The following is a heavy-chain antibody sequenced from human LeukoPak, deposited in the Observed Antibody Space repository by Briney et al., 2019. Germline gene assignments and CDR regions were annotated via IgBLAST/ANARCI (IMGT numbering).Heavy chain of an antibody. CDR2: IYYSGST. D-gene: IGHD6-6*01. V-gene: IGHV4-39*07. J-gene: IGHJ5*02. CDR3: ARVIISSSSSDP. CDR1: GGSISSSSYY. Sequence: PSETLSLTCTVSGGSISSSSYYWGWIRQPPGKGLEWIGSIYYSGSTYYNPSLKSRVTISVDTSKNQFSLKLSSVTAADTAVYYCARVIISSSSSDPWGQGTLVTVSS.